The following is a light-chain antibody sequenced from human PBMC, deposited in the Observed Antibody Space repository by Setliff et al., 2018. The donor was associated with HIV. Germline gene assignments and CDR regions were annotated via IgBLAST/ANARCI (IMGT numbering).Light chain of an antibody. V-gene: IGLV2-14*03. CDR1: SSDVGGYSL. CDR3: SSYAITNTLP. J-gene: IGLJ1*01. Sequence: QSVLTQPASMSGSPGQSITISCTGTSSDVGGYSLVSWYQQHPGKAPKLIIYEVTNRASGVSNRFSGSKSGNTASLTISGLQAEDEADYCCSSYAITNTLPFGTGTRSPS. CDR2: EVT.